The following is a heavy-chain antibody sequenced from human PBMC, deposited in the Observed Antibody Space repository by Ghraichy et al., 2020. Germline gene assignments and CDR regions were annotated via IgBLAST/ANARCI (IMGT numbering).Heavy chain of an antibody. D-gene: IGHD7-27*01. V-gene: IGHV4-34*01. CDR3: ARGWGNFDY. CDR1: GGSFSGYY. CDR2: INHSGST. Sequence: SQTLSLTCAVYGGSFSGYYWSWIRQPPGKGLEWIGEINHSGSTNYNPSLKSRVTISVDTSKNQFSLKLSSVTAADTAVYYCARGWGNFDYWGQGTLVTVSS. J-gene: IGHJ4*02.